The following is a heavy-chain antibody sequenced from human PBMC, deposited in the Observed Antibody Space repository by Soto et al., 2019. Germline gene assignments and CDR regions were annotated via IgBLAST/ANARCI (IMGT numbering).Heavy chain of an antibody. CDR2: IWHDGNNK. D-gene: IGHD1-26*01. Sequence: ESGGGVAQPGRSLRLSCAASGFTFSNYGMHWVRQAPGKGLEWVAIIWHDGNNKYYADSVRGRFIISRDNSKNRLYLQMNSLRAEDTAVYYCASDLVGASDSYGLDVWGQGTPVTVSS. CDR3: ASDLVGASDSYGLDV. J-gene: IGHJ6*02. V-gene: IGHV3-33*01. CDR1: GFTFSNYG.